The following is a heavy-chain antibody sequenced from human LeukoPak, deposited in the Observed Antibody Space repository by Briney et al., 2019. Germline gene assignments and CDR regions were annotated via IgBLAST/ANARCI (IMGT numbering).Heavy chain of an antibody. CDR2: ITTSGGTI. CDR1: GFTFRSYE. J-gene: IGHJ6*02. V-gene: IGHV3-48*03. CDR3: AKDLISMVRGSPMDV. Sequence: PGGSLRLSCAASGFTFRSYEMNWVRQAPGKGLEWVSYITTSGGTIYYADSVKGRFTISRDNAKNSLYLQMNSLRAEDTAVYYCAKDLISMVRGSPMDVWGQGTTVTVSS. D-gene: IGHD3-10*01.